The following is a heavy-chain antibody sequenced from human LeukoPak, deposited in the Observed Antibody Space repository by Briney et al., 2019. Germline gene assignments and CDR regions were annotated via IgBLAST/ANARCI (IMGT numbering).Heavy chain of an antibody. Sequence: PSETLSLTCTVPGGSISGYSWNWLRQTPGKGLEWIGYIYYSGNTNYNPSLKSRVTISVDTTNNQFSLRLTSVTAADTAMYYCARGSNYDSSGYYHDYWGQGTLVTVPS. CDR1: GGSISGYS. CDR2: IYYSGNT. D-gene: IGHD3-22*01. CDR3: ARGSNYDSSGYYHDY. V-gene: IGHV4-59*01. J-gene: IGHJ4*02.